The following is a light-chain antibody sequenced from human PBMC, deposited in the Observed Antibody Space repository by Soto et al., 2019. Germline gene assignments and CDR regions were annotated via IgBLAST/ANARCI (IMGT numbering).Light chain of an antibody. J-gene: IGKJ4*01. V-gene: IGKV3-15*01. Sequence: EIVRTQSPATLSVSPGERATLSCRASQSFSSNLAWYQQKPGQAPSLIIYGPSTRATGTPARLSGSGSGTEFTLTISSLQSEDFAVYYCQQYIRWPLTFGGGTKVDIK. CDR3: QQYIRWPLT. CDR1: QSFSSN. CDR2: GPS.